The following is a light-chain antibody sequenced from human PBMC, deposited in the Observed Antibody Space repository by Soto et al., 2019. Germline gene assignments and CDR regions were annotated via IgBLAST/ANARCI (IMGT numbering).Light chain of an antibody. CDR2: QDS. J-gene: IGLJ1*01. V-gene: IGLV3-1*01. CDR3: QAWDSSTAHYD. CDR1: KLGDKY. Sequence: SYALTQPPSVSVSPGQTASITCSGDKLGDKYACWYQQKPGQSPVLVIYQDSKRPSGIPERFSGSNSGNTATLTISGTQAMDEADYYCQAWDSSTAHYDVGTGTKV.